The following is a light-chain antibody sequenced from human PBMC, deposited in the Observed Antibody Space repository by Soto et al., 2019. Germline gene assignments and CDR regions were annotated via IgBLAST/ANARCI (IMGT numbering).Light chain of an antibody. Sequence: QSVLTQPPSVSGSPGQSVTISCTGTSSDVGSYNRVSWYHQPPGTAPKLMIYEVSNRPPGVPDRFSGSKSGNTASLTIAGLQAEDEADYYCSSYTSSSTLVFGGGTKLTVL. CDR1: SSDVGSYNR. V-gene: IGLV2-18*02. CDR3: SSYTSSSTLV. J-gene: IGLJ2*01. CDR2: EVS.